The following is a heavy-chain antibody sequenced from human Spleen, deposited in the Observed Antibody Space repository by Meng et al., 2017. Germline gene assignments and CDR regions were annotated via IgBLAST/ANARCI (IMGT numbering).Heavy chain of an antibody. Sequence: QVQLQESGPGLVKSSETLSLTCTVSGGSINSYYWSWIRQPPGKGLEWIGYIYSSGSTNYNPSLKSRVAISVDTSRNQFSLKVSSVTAADTAVYFCARGGLLAQPFDYWGQGTLVTVSS. CDR3: ARGGLLAQPFDY. J-gene: IGHJ4*02. CDR2: IYSSGST. D-gene: IGHD6-13*01. V-gene: IGHV4-59*01. CDR1: GGSINSYY.